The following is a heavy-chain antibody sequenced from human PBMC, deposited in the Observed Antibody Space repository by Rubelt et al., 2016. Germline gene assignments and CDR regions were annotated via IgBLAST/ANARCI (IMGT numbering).Heavy chain of an antibody. V-gene: IGHV3-21*01. J-gene: IGHJ6*02. CDR3: ARISRINNYYGMDV. Sequence: LRLSCAASGFTFSTYSMNWVRQAPGKGLEWVSSISSSSAYIYYADSLKGRFTISRDNANNSLSLQVNSLRAEDTAVYYCARISRINNYYGMDVWGHGTTVTVPS. CDR1: GFTFSTYS. CDR2: ISSSSAYI.